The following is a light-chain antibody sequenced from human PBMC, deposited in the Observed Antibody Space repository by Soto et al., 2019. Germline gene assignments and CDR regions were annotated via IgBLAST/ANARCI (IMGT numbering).Light chain of an antibody. V-gene: IGKV3-20*01. J-gene: IGKJ2*01. CDR2: GAS. CDR3: QQYGSSPPYT. Sequence: EIVLTQSPGTLSLSPGERATLSCRASQSVSSSYLAWYQQKTGQAPRLLIYGASSRATGIPDRFSGSGSGTDFTLTISRLEPEDFAVYYCQQYGSSPPYTFGQRTKLEIK. CDR1: QSVSSSY.